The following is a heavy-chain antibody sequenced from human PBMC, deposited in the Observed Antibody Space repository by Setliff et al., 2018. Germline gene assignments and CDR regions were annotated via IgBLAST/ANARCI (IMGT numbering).Heavy chain of an antibody. V-gene: IGHV3-30-3*02. CDR1: GFTFSTHA. CDR3: ARTCSGSGCYAGLES. J-gene: IGHJ4*02. D-gene: IGHD2-15*01. Sequence: GGSLRLSCGASGFTFSTHAMHWVRQAPGKGLEWVAVSRYAENYQYFADSVKGRFTISRDNSENTLYLQMNSLRPDDTAVYYCARTCSGSGCYAGLESWGQGTPVTVSS. CDR2: SRYAENYQ.